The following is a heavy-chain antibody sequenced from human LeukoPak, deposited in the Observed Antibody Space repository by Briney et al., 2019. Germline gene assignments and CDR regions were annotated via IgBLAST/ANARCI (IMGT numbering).Heavy chain of an antibody. CDR1: GGSISSYY. J-gene: IGHJ4*02. Sequence: SETLSLTCTVSGGSISSYYWSWIRQPLGKGLEWLGYIYYSGSTNYNPSLKSRVTISVDTSKNQFSLKLSSVTAADTAVYYCATYYYDSSGYYYFDYWGQGTLVTVSS. V-gene: IGHV4-59*01. CDR3: ATYYYDSSGYYYFDY. D-gene: IGHD3-22*01. CDR2: IYYSGST.